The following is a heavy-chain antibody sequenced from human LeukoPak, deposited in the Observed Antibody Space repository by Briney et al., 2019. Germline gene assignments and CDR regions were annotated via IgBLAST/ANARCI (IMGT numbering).Heavy chain of an antibody. D-gene: IGHD6-6*01. CDR1: GYTFTDYY. V-gene: IGHV1-69-2*01. J-gene: IGHJ5*02. Sequence: GSSVKVSCKVSGYTFTDYYMHWVQQAPGKGLEWMGLVDPEDGETIYAEKFQGRVTITADTSTDTAYMELSSLRSEDTAVYYCATVSPRYSSSRYNWFDPWGQGTLVTVSS. CDR3: ATVSPRYSSSRYNWFDP. CDR2: VDPEDGET.